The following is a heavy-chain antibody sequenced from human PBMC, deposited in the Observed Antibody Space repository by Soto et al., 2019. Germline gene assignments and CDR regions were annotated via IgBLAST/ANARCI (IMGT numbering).Heavy chain of an antibody. J-gene: IGHJ6*02. V-gene: IGHV1-69*13. Sequence: SVKVSCKASGGTFSSYAISWVRQAPGQGLEWMGGIIPIFGTANYAQKFQGGVTITADESTSTAYMELSSLRSEDTAVYYCARARGGYSYGYYYYGMDVWGQGTTVNVSS. CDR1: GGTFSSYA. CDR2: IIPIFGTA. CDR3: ARARGGYSYGYYYYGMDV. D-gene: IGHD5-18*01.